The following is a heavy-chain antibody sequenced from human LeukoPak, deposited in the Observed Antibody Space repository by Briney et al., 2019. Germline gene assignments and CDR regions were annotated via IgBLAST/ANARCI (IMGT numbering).Heavy chain of an antibody. CDR3: ARGPPSLQGITIFGSRYPHFDY. D-gene: IGHD3-3*01. J-gene: IGHJ4*02. V-gene: IGHV4-31*03. Sequence: PSETLPLTCTVSGGSISSGGYYWSWIRQHPGKGLEWIGYIYYSGSTYYNPSLKSRVTISVDTSKNQFSLKLSSVTAADTAVYYCARGPPSLQGITIFGSRYPHFDYWGQGTLVTVSS. CDR2: IYYSGST. CDR1: GGSISSGGYY.